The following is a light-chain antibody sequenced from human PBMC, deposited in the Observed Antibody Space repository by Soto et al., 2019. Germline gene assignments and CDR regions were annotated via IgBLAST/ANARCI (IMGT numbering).Light chain of an antibody. CDR1: QSVSNN. CDR3: QKYNNWRSYT. J-gene: IGKJ2*01. CDR2: GAS. Sequence: EIVLTQSPGTLSLSPGERATLSCRASQSVSNNYLAWYQQKPGQAPRLLIYGASTRATGIPDRFSGSGSGTDFTLTISRLQSEDFAVYFCQKYNNWRSYTFGQGTKVDIK. V-gene: IGKV3-15*01.